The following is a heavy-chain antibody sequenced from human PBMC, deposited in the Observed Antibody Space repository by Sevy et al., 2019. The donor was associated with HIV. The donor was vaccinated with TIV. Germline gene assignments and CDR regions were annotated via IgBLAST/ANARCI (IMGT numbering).Heavy chain of an antibody. CDR2: IGTLADT. V-gene: IGHV3-13*01. Sequence: GGSLRLSCAASGFTFSGSDMHWVRQVKGKGLEWISSIGTLADTFYADSVKGRFTISRDNAQSYLYLHMSSLKVGETALYFCVRGLQTHCDRTACPLDYWGQGTLVTVSS. D-gene: IGHD2-21*01. CDR3: VRGLQTHCDRTACPLDY. CDR1: GFTFSGSD. J-gene: IGHJ4*02.